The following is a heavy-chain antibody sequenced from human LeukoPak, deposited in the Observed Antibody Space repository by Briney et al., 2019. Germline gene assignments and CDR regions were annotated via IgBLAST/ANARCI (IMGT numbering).Heavy chain of an antibody. D-gene: IGHD6-13*01. CDR2: IYYSGST. V-gene: IGHV4-61*08. CDR3: ARAGSWFVWFDY. J-gene: IGHJ4*02. Sequence: SQTLSLTCAVSGGSISSGGYSWSWIRQPPGKGLEWIGYIYYSGSTNYNPSLKSRVTISVDTSKNQFSLKLSSVTAADTAVYYCARAGSWFVWFDYWGQGTLVTVSS. CDR1: GGSISSGGYS.